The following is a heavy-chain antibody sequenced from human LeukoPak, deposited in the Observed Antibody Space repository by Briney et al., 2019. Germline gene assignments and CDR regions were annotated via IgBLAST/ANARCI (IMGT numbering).Heavy chain of an antibody. Sequence: SETLSLTCAVYGGSFSDYYWTWIRQPPGKGLEWIGYIYYSGSTYYNPSLKSRVTISVDTSKNQFSLKRSSVTAADTAVYYCARGIDYGGNSFIDYWGQGTLVTVSS. J-gene: IGHJ4*02. CDR3: ARGIDYGGNSFIDY. D-gene: IGHD4-23*01. CDR2: IYYSGST. CDR1: GGSFSDYY. V-gene: IGHV4-30-4*08.